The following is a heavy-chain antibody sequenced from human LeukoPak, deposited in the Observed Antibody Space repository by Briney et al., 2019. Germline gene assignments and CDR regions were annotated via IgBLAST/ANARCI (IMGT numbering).Heavy chain of an antibody. Sequence: PSETLSLTCTVSGGSISSYYWSWIRQPPGKGLEWIGEINHSGGTNYNPSLKSRVTISVDTSKNQFSLKLSSVTAADTAVYYCANLYYYDSSGYDGYYFDYWGQGTLVTVSS. CDR3: ANLYYYDSSGYDGYYFDY. J-gene: IGHJ4*02. CDR2: INHSGGT. V-gene: IGHV4-34*01. D-gene: IGHD3-22*01. CDR1: GGSISSYY.